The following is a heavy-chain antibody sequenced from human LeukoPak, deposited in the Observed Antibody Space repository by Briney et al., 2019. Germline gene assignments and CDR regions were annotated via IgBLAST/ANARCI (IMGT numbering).Heavy chain of an antibody. CDR3: ARGRHRPEEYYDILTGYHYFDY. D-gene: IGHD3-9*01. Sequence: SQTLSLTCTVSGDSISSGDYYWSWIRQPAGKGLEWIGRISSSGSTNYNPSLKSRVTISVDTSKNQFSLKLSSVTAADTAVYFCARGRHRPEEYYDILTGYHYFDYWGQGTLVTASS. V-gene: IGHV4-61*02. CDR2: ISSSGST. J-gene: IGHJ4*02. CDR1: GDSISSGDYY.